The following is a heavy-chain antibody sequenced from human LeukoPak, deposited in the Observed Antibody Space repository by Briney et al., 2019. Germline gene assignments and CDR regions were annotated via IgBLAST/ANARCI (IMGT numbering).Heavy chain of an antibody. Sequence: GGSLRLSCAASGFTFSNYSMNWVRQAPGKGLEWVSYISSSSSTIYYADSVKGRFTISRDNAKNSLYLQMNSLRAEDTAVYYCARNDFWSGYLSYYFDYWGQGTLVTVSS. J-gene: IGHJ4*02. V-gene: IGHV3-48*01. D-gene: IGHD3-3*01. CDR2: ISSSSSTI. CDR3: ARNDFWSGYLSYYFDY. CDR1: GFTFSNYS.